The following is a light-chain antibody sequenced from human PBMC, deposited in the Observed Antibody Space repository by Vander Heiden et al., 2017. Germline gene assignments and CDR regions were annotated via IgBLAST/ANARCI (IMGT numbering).Light chain of an antibody. Sequence: SYELTQPPSVSVSPGQTASITCSGDKLGDKYACWYQQKPGQSPVLVIYQDSKRPSGIPERFSGSNSGNTATLTISGTQAMDEADYYCQAWDSSTGDVVFGGGTKLTGL. J-gene: IGLJ2*01. CDR2: QDS. V-gene: IGLV3-1*01. CDR1: KLGDKY. CDR3: QAWDSSTGDVV.